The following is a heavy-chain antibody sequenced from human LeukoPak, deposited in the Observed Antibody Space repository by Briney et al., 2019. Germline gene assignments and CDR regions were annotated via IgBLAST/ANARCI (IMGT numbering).Heavy chain of an antibody. CDR2: INHSGST. CDR3: ARDRVYYYDSSGYPYFDY. D-gene: IGHD3-22*01. V-gene: IGHV4-34*01. CDR1: GGSFSGYY. Sequence: KPSETLSLTCAVYGGSFSGYYWSWIRQPPGKGLEWIGEINHSGSTNYNPSLKSRVTMSVDTSKNQFSLKLSSVTAADTAVYYCARDRVYYYDSSGYPYFDYWGQGTLVTVSS. J-gene: IGHJ4*02.